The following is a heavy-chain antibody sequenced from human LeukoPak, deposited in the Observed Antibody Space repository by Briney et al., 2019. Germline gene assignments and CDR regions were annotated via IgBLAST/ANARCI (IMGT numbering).Heavy chain of an antibody. J-gene: IGHJ3*02. Sequence: GESLKISCKGSGYTFTSYWIGWVRQMPGKGLEWMGIIYPGDSDTRYSPSFQGQVTISADKSISTAYLQWSSLKVSDTAMYYCARLPEYSSSSEAFDIWGQGTMVTVSS. CDR3: ARLPEYSSSSEAFDI. V-gene: IGHV5-51*01. CDR1: GYTFTSYW. CDR2: IYPGDSDT. D-gene: IGHD6-6*01.